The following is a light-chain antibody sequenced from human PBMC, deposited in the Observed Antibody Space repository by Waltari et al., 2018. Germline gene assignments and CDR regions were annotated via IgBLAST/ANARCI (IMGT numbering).Light chain of an antibody. CDR3: VQAIAFPYS. CDR2: GGS. Sequence: DIVMTQTPLSLPITPGEPASISCRSSQSLLHSNGNTYLHWYLQKPGQSPQLLIYGGSNRASGVPERFSGSGSGTDFTLKISKVEAEDVGVYYCVQAIAFPYSFGQGTKVEIK. CDR1: QSLLHSNGNTY. V-gene: IGKV2-40*01. J-gene: IGKJ2*03.